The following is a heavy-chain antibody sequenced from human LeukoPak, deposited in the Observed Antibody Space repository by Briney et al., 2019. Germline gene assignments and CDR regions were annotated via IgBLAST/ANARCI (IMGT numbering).Heavy chain of an antibody. J-gene: IGHJ5*02. CDR3: ARESGSYLWRSWLNP. D-gene: IGHD3-16*01. CDR2: IYNSGNT. V-gene: IGHV4-59*01. Sequence: GSLRLSCAASGFTFSSYEMNWVRQPPGKGLEWIGNIYNSGNTNYNPSLKSRVTISVDTSKNQFSLKLNSVTAADTAVYYCARESGSYLWRSWLNPWGQGTLVTVSS. CDR1: GFTFSSYE.